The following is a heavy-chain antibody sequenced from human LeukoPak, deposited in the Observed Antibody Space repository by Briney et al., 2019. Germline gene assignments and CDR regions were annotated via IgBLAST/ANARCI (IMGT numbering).Heavy chain of an antibody. CDR2: ISYDGSNE. Sequence: LAGGSLRLSCAASGFIFSSYGMHWVRQAPGKGLEWVAIISYDGSNEYYADSVKGRFTISRDNSKNTLYLQMNSLRAEDTAIYYCAKNGDRGAYCTGGTCYPYFYYYMDVWGKGTTVTI. V-gene: IGHV3-30*12. CDR3: AKNGDRGAYCTGGTCYPYFYYYMDV. D-gene: IGHD2-15*01. J-gene: IGHJ6*03. CDR1: GFIFSSYG.